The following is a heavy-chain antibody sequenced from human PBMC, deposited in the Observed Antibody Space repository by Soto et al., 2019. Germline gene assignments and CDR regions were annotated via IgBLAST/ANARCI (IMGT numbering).Heavy chain of an antibody. CDR3: ARVVDTAMVTHTYYFDY. CDR2: ISAYNGNT. Sequence: ASVKVSCKASGYTFTSYGISWVRQAPGQGLESMGWISAYNGNTNYAQKLQGRVTMTTDTSTSTAYMELRSLRSDDTAVYYCARVVDTAMVTHTYYFDYWGQGTLVTVSS. CDR1: GYTFTSYG. J-gene: IGHJ4*02. V-gene: IGHV1-18*01. D-gene: IGHD5-18*01.